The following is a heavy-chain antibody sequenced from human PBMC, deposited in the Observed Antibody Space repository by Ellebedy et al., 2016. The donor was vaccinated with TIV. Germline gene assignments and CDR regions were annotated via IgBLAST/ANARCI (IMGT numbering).Heavy chain of an antibody. V-gene: IGHV6-1*01. CDR2: TYYRSKWNN. CDR3: ARGWFGSGMGV. J-gene: IGHJ6*02. D-gene: IGHD3-10*01. CDR1: GDSVSTDIG. Sequence: SETLSLTCVISGDSVSTDIGWNWIRRSPSRGLEWLGRTYYRSKWNNDYAVSLKSRITINPDTSKNQFSLQLNSVTPEDTAGYYCARGWFGSGMGVWGQGTTVTVSS.